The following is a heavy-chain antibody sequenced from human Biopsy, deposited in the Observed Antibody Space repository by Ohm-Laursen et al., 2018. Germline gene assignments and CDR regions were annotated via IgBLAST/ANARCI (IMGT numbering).Heavy chain of an antibody. Sequence: GASVKVSCKAPEGTFSNYGVNWVRQAPGQGLEWLGGNIPILGTGNYAQKFQDRVTVAADTSTSTATMELRSLRSDDTAVYYRATKLTGYFHHWGQGTLVIVSS. J-gene: IGHJ1*01. CDR2: NIPILGTG. CDR3: ATKLTGYFHH. V-gene: IGHV1-69*06. D-gene: IGHD3-9*01. CDR1: EGTFSNYG.